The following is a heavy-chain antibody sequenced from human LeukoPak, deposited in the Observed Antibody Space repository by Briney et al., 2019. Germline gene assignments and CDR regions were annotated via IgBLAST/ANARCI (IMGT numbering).Heavy chain of an antibody. D-gene: IGHD1-26*01. CDR1: GYTFTSYG. Sequence: GASVKVSCKASGYTFTSYGISWVRQAPGQGLEWMGWISAYNGNTNYAQKLQGRVTMTTDTSTSTAYMELRSLRSDDTAVYYCARDEGSYSRGAFDIWGQGTMVTVSS. V-gene: IGHV1-18*01. J-gene: IGHJ3*02. CDR2: ISAYNGNT. CDR3: ARDEGSYSRGAFDI.